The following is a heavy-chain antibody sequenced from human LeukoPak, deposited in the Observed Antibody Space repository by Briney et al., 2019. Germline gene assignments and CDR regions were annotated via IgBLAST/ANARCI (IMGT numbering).Heavy chain of an antibody. D-gene: IGHD1-26*01. V-gene: IGHV4-59*01. Sequence: PSETLSLTCTVSGGSINDFYWTWIRQPPGKGLEWIGYIFYSRSANSNPSLESRVTISVDTSKNQFSLKLSSVTAADTAAYYCARLRSGSTPPPPHYYYGLDVWGQGTTVIVSS. CDR2: IFYSRSA. CDR3: ARLRSGSTPPPPHYYYGLDV. J-gene: IGHJ6*02. CDR1: GGSINDFY.